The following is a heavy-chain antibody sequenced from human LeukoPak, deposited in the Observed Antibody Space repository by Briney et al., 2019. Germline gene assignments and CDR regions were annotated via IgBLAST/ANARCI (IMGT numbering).Heavy chain of an antibody. J-gene: IGHJ5*02. CDR3: ARAVEEKWFDP. CDR1: GGTFSSYA. Sequence: ASVEVSCKASGGTFSSYAISWVRQAPGQGLEWMGWISAYNGNTNYAQKLQGRVTMTTDTSTSTAYMELRSLRSDDTAVYYCARAVEEKWFDPWGQGTLVTVSS. CDR2: ISAYNGNT. V-gene: IGHV1-18*01. D-gene: IGHD4-23*01.